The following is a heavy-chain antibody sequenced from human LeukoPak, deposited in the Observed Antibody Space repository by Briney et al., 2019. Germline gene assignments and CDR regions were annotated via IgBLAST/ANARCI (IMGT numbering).Heavy chain of an antibody. J-gene: IGHJ4*02. CDR3: AKDLPVTIFGVVITHVDY. Sequence: GGSLRLSCAASGFTFSIYAMSWVRQAPGKGLEWVSAISGSGGSTYYADSVKGRFTISRDNSKNTLYLQMNSLRAEDTAVYYCAKDLPVTIFGVVITHVDYWGQGTLVTVSS. D-gene: IGHD3-3*01. V-gene: IGHV3-23*01. CDR2: ISGSGGST. CDR1: GFTFSIYA.